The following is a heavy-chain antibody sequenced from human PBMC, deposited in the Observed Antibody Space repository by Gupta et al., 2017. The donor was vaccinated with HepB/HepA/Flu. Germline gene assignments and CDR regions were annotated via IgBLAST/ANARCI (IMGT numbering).Heavy chain of an antibody. V-gene: IGHV1-2*02. CDR2: IHPKSGGT. D-gene: IGHD1-26*01. J-gene: IGHJ4*02. CDR3: ARKVLVGTPLFDY. CDR1: GYTFTDSY. Sequence: QVQLVQSGAEVKKPGASVKLSCKASGYTFTDSYMNWVRQAPGQGLEWMGWIHPKSGGTKYAQKFEGRVTMTRDTSISTVYMELSSLRSDDTAVYYCARKVLVGTPLFDYWGQGTLVTVSP.